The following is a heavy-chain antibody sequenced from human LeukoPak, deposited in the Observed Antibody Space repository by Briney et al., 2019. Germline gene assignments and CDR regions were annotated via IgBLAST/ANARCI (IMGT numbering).Heavy chain of an antibody. CDR3: ARETTADFLYYYMDV. CDR2: IKQDGSER. Sequence: PGGSLRLSCAASGFTFSSYWMSWVRQSPGKGLEWVADIKQDGSERYYMDSVKGRFTISRDNAKASLYLQMNGLRAEDMSVYYCARETTADFLYYYMDVWGKGTTVTVSS. CDR1: GFTFSSYW. D-gene: IGHD1/OR15-1a*01. V-gene: IGHV3-7*01. J-gene: IGHJ6*03.